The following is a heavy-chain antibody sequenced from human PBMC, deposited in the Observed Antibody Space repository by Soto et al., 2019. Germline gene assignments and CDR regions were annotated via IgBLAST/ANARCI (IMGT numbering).Heavy chain of an antibody. J-gene: IGHJ4*02. CDR2: ISYDGSNK. D-gene: IGHD5-12*01. CDR1: GFTFSSYG. V-gene: IGHV3-30*03. CDR3: VMWSVAIRH. Sequence: HPGGSLRLSCAASGFTFSSYGMHWVRQAPGKGLEWVAVISYDGSNKYYADSVKGRFTISRDNSKNTLYLQMNSLRAEDTAVYYCVMWSVAIRHWGQGTLVTVSS.